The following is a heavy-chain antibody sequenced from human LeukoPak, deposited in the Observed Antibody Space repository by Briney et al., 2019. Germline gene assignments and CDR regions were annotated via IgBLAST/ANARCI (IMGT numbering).Heavy chain of an antibody. V-gene: IGHV4-39*07. CDR1: GGSISSSSYY. Sequence: SETLSLTCTVSGGSISSSSYYWGWIRQPPGKGLEWIGSIYYSGSTYYNPSLKSRVTISVDTSKNQFSLKLSSVTAADTAVYYCARGRANRGYSYGYYYYYYMDVWGKGTTVTVSS. J-gene: IGHJ6*03. CDR2: IYYSGST. D-gene: IGHD5-18*01. CDR3: ARGRANRGYSYGYYYYYYMDV.